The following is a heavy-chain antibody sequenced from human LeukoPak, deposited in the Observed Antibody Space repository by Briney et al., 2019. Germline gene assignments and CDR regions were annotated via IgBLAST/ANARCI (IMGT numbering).Heavy chain of an antibody. V-gene: IGHV4-59*08. CDR2: IYYSGST. J-gene: IGHJ4*02. D-gene: IGHD3-22*01. Sequence: PSETLSLTCTPSGCSFTSYYWSWIRQPPGKGLEWIWAIYYSGSTSYNPSLKSRVTISVDTSKNQFSLKLSSVIAADTAVYYCARQTRTHYYDSSGFFDYWGQGTLVTVSS. CDR3: ARQTRTHYYDSSGFFDY. CDR1: GCSFTSYY.